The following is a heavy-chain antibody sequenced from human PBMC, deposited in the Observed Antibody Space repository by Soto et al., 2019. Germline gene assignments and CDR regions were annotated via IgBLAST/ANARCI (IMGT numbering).Heavy chain of an antibody. V-gene: IGHV3-74*01. CDR2: ISSDGSST. CDR1: GFTFSSYW. J-gene: IGHJ4*02. CDR3: TRTYYYTSSGYSGY. Sequence: PGGSLRLSCAASGFTFSSYWMHWVRQAPGKGLVWVSRISSDGSSTNYAESVKGRFTISRDNAKNTLYLQMNSLRAEDTSVYYCTRTYYYTSSGYSGYWGQGTLVTVSS. D-gene: IGHD3-22*01.